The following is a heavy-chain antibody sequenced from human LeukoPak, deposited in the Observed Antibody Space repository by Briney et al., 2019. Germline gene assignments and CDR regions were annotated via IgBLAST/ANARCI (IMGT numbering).Heavy chain of an antibody. CDR2: INPNSGGT. V-gene: IGHV1-2*02. Sequence: GASVKVSCKASGYTFTGYYMHWVRQAPGQGLEWMGWINPNSGGTNYAQKFQGRVTMTRDTSISTAYMELSRLRSDDTAVYYCARARRGLRYFDWFSPYYFDYWGQGTLVTVSS. D-gene: IGHD3-9*01. CDR1: GYTFTGYY. CDR3: ARARRGLRYFDWFSPYYFDY. J-gene: IGHJ4*02.